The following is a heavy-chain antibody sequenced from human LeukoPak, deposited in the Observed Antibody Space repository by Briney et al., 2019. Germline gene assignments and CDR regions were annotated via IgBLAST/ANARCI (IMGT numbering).Heavy chain of an antibody. CDR1: GGSISSYY. J-gene: IGHJ4*02. CDR2: IYYSGST. D-gene: IGHD5-12*01. V-gene: IGHV4-59*01. CDR3: ARDGYSGSDAL. Sequence: SETLSLTCTVSGGSISSYYWSRIRQPPGKGLEWIGYIYYSGSTSYNPSLKSRVTISVDTSQNQFSLKLSSVTAADTAVYYCARDGYSGSDALWGQGTLVTVSS.